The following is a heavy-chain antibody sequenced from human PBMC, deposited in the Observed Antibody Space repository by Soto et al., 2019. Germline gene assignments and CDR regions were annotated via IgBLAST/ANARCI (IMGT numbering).Heavy chain of an antibody. CDR3: ARDRSISWYNGTFYFDS. J-gene: IGHJ4*02. CDR1: GGTFSTYD. CDR2: IIPAFDAT. V-gene: IGHV1-69*06. Sequence: QVQLVQSGAELRRPGSSVKVSCTASGGTFSTYDISWVRQAPGQGLEWMGGIIPAFDATKFAQKFQGRLTITADKATGTVDMELSSLSSEDTAVYYCARDRSISWYNGTFYFDSWGQGTLVTVSS. D-gene: IGHD1-1*01.